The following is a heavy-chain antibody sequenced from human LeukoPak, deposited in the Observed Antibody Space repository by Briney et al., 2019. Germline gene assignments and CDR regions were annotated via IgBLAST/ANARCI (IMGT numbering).Heavy chain of an antibody. D-gene: IGHD7-27*01. CDR1: GYTFTSYY. J-gene: IGHJ4*02. V-gene: IGHV1-46*01. Sequence: ASVKVSCKASGYTFTSYYMHWVRQAPGQGLEWMGIINPSGGSTSYAQKFQGRVTMTRDMSTSTVYVELSSLRSERTAVYYCARDGSLSGDFDYRGQGTLVTVSS. CDR2: INPSGGST. CDR3: ARDGSLSGDFDY.